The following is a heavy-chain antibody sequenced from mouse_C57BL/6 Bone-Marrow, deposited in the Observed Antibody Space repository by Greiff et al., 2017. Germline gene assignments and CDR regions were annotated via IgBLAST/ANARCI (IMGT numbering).Heavy chain of an antibody. CDR2: IRNKANGYTT. J-gene: IGHJ4*01. CDR1: GFTFTDYY. D-gene: IGHD2-3*01. Sequence: EVMLVESGGGLVQPGGSLSLSCAASGFTFTDYYMSWVRQPPGKALEWLGFIRNKANGYTTEYSASVKGRFTISRDNSQSILYLQVNALRAEDSATYYGERCIYDGYYLYAMDYWGQGTSVTVSS. V-gene: IGHV7-3*01. CDR3: ERCIYDGYYLYAMDY.